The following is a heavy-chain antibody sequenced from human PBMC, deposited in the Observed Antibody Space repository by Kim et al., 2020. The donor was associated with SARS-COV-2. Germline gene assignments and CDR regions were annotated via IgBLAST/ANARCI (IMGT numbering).Heavy chain of an antibody. V-gene: IGHV3-23*03. CDR2: IYSGGSSP. D-gene: IGHD6-19*01. Sequence: GGSLRLSCAASGFTFSNSAMSWVRQAPGKGLEWVSFIYSGGSSPYYADSVKGRFTISRDNSKNTLYLQMDSLRDEDTALYYCTRGSGWYRVWGRGTLDT. J-gene: IGHJ4*02. CDR3: TRGSGWYRV. CDR1: GFTFSNSA.